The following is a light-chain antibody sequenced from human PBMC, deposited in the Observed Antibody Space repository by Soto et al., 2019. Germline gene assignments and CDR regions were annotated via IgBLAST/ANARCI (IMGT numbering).Light chain of an antibody. CDR2: GTS. CDR1: QSINTY. J-gene: IGKJ5*01. V-gene: IGKV1-39*01. Sequence: DIQMTQSPSFLSASVGDRVTISCRASQSINTYLNWYQHKPGKAPKLLIYGTSDLQSGVPSRFSGGVSGTDITLAISSLQPDDFATYYCQQSFSTLLITFGQGTRLEFK. CDR3: QQSFSTLLIT.